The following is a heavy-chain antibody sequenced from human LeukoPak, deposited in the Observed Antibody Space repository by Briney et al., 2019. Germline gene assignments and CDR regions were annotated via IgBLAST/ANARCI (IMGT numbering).Heavy chain of an antibody. CDR3: AKGEPFIGGCDY. CDR2: TNRDGTST. Sequence: GGSLRLSCAASGFTFSRTWMHWVRQVPGKGLVWVSRTNRDGTSTTYADSVKGRFTISRDNSKNTLYLQMNSLRAEDTAVYYCAKGEPFIGGCDYWGQGTLVTVSS. J-gene: IGHJ4*02. CDR1: GFTFSRTW. V-gene: IGHV3-74*01. D-gene: IGHD3-16*01.